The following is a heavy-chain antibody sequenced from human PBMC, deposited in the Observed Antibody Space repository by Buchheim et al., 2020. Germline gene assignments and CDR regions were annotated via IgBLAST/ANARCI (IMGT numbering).Heavy chain of an antibody. V-gene: IGHV4-59*01. D-gene: IGHD5-12*01. CDR2: IYYSGST. J-gene: IGHJ4*02. CDR1: GGSISSYY. Sequence: QVQLQESGPGLVKPSETLSLTCTVSGGSISSYYWSWIRQPPGKGLEWIGYIYYSGSTNYNPSLKSRVTISVDTSKNQFSLKLSSVTAADTAVYYCARGARSGYDWNYWGQGTL. CDR3: ARGARSGYDWNY.